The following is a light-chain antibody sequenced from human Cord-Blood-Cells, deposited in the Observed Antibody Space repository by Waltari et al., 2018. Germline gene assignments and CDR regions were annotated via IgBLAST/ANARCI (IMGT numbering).Light chain of an antibody. CDR3: CSYAGSSTWV. Sequence: QTGLTQCGAGAEAPGQSMTIASTATSSDVGSYNLVSWYQQHPGKAPKLMIYEGSKRPSGVSNRFSGSKSGNTASLTISVLQAEDEADYYCCSYAGSSTWVFGGGTKLTVL. CDR2: EGS. V-gene: IGLV2-23*01. CDR1: SSDVGSYNL. J-gene: IGLJ3*02.